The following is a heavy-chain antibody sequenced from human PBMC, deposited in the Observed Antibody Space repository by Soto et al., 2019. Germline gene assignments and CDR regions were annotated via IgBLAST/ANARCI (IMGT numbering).Heavy chain of an antibody. D-gene: IGHD3-9*01. CDR2: IYYSGST. CDR1: GGSISSYY. Sequence: SETLSLTCTVSGGSISSYYWSWIRQPPGKGLEWIGYIYYSGSTNYNPSLKSRVTISVDTSKNQFSLRLSSVTAADTAVYYCGSSPLGYDILTGYYRPYYYYGMDVGGQGTTVTV. CDR3: GSSPLGYDILTGYYRPYYYYGMDV. J-gene: IGHJ6*02. V-gene: IGHV4-59*01.